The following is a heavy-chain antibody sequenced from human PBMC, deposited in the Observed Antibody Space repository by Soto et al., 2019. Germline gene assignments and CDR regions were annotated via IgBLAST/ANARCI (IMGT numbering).Heavy chain of an antibody. CDR1: GFTFSSYA. J-gene: IGHJ5*01. CDR3: AKLRSGHTTTSYNWFDS. V-gene: IGHV3-23*01. D-gene: IGHD1-26*01. CDR2: ISGSGGST. Sequence: AGGSLRLSCAASGFTFSSYAMSWVRQAPGKGLEWVSAISGSGGSTYYADSVKGRFTISRDNSKNTLYLQMNSLRAEDTAVYYCAKLRSGHTTTSYNWFDSWGQGALVTVSS.